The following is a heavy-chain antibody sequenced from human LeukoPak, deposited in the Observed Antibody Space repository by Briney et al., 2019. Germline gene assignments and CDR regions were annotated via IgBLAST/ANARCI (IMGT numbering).Heavy chain of an antibody. CDR2: IIPIFGTA. V-gene: IGHV1-69*06. CDR1: GGTFSSYA. D-gene: IGHD3-22*01. J-gene: IGHJ4*02. Sequence: ASVKVSYKASGGTFSSYAISWVRQAPGQGLEWMGGIIPIFGTANYAQKFQGRVTITADKSTSTAYMELSSLRSEDTAVYYCARGPHYDSSGYLDYWGQGTLVTVSS. CDR3: ARGPHYDSSGYLDY.